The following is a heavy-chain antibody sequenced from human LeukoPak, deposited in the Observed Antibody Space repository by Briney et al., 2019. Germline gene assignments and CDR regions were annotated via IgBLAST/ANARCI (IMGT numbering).Heavy chain of an antibody. D-gene: IGHD3-3*01. J-gene: IGHJ3*02. Sequence: GASVKLSCKASGYTFTGYYMHWVRQAPGQGLEWMGRINPNSGGTNYAQKFQGRVTMTRDTSISTAYMELSRLRSDDTAVYYCASLYYDFPDAFDIWGQGTMVTVSS. CDR2: INPNSGGT. V-gene: IGHV1-2*06. CDR3: ASLYYDFPDAFDI. CDR1: GYTFTGYY.